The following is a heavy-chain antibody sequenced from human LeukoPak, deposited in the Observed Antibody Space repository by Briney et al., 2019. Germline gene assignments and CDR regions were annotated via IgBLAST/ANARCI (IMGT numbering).Heavy chain of an antibody. D-gene: IGHD1-1*01. J-gene: IGHJ3*02. CDR3: ARDSYTHDAFDI. CDR2: ISSSSSYI. Sequence: GGSLRLSCAASGFTFSSYSMNWVRQAPGKGLEWVSSISSSSSYIYYADSVKGRFTISRDNAKNSLYLQMNSLRAEDTAVYYCARDSYTHDAFDIWGQGTMVTVSS. CDR1: GFTFSSYS. V-gene: IGHV3-21*01.